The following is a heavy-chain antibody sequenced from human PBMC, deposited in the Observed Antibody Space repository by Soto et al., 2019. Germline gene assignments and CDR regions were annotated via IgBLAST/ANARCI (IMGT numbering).Heavy chain of an antibody. D-gene: IGHD3-22*01. CDR3: ARHNRYYDSSGDYGMDV. CDR2: IYYSGST. J-gene: IGHJ6*02. V-gene: IGHV4-39*01. CDR1: GGSISSSSYY. Sequence: PSETLSLTCTVSGGSISSSSYYWGWIRQPPGKGLEWIGSIYYSGSTYYNPSLKSRVTISVDTSKNQFSLKLSSVTAADTAVYYCARHNRYYDSSGDYGMDVWGQGTTVPVSS.